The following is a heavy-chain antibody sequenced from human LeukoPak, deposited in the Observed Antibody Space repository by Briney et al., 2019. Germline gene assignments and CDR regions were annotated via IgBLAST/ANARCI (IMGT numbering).Heavy chain of an antibody. J-gene: IGHJ4*02. V-gene: IGHV1-46*01. Sequence: ASVKVSCKASGYTFTSYYMHWVRQAPGQGLEWMGIINPSGGSTSYAQKFQGRVTMTRDTSTSTVYMGLSSLRSEDTAVYYCARDASREYYFDYWGQGTLVTVSS. CDR3: ARDASREYYFDY. CDR2: INPSGGST. CDR1: GYTFTSYY.